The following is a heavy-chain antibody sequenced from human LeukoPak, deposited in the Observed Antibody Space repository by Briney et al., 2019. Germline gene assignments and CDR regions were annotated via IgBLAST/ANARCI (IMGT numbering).Heavy chain of an antibody. V-gene: IGHV1-2*02. J-gene: IGHJ4*02. Sequence: ASVKVSCKASGYTFTGYYINWVRQAPGQGLEWIGWINPNSGGTNYPQKFQGRVTMTSDTSISTAYMELTSLRSDDSAVYYCARKSAVRSTSEFDFWGQGTLVTVS. CDR1: GYTFTGYY. CDR3: ARKSAVRSTSEFDF. D-gene: IGHD2-2*01. CDR2: INPNSGGT.